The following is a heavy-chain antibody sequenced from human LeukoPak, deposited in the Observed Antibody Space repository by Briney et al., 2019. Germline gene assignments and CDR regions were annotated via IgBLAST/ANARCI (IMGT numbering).Heavy chain of an antibody. J-gene: IGHJ4*02. CDR2: ISSSSSYI. D-gene: IGHD6-19*01. Sequence: GGSLRLSCAASGFTFSIYGMNWVRQAPGKGLEWVSSISSSSSYIYYADSLKGRFTVSRDNAKNSLFLQMHSLRAEDTAVYYCAREGQWLVKYYFDYWGQGTLVTVSS. V-gene: IGHV3-21*01. CDR3: AREGQWLVKYYFDY. CDR1: GFTFSIYG.